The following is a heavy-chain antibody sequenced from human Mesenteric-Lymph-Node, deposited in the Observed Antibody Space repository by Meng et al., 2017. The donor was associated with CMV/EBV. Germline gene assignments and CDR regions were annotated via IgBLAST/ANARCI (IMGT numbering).Heavy chain of an antibody. CDR1: GYTFSNYG. D-gene: IGHD6-13*01. J-gene: IGHJ5*02. CDR3: ARDPPALAAAMLDA. Sequence: ASVQVSCKAPGYTFSNYGISWVRQAPGQGLEWMGWISAYNGNTKHEQKLQGRLTMTTDTSTSTAYMEIRGLTSDDTAVDYCARDPPALAAAMLDAWGQGTLVTVSS. V-gene: IGHV1-18*01. CDR2: ISAYNGNT.